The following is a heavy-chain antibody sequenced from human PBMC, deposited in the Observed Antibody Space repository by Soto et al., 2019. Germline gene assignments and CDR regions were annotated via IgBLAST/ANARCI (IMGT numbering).Heavy chain of an antibody. Sequence: ASVKVSCKASGYTFTGYYMHWVRHAPGQGLEWMGWINPNSGGTNYAQKFQGWVTMTRDTSISTAYMELSRLRSDNTAVYYCARDSTGTTGSRYYYYGMDVWGQGTTVTVSS. CDR1: GYTFTGYY. D-gene: IGHD1-7*01. CDR2: INPNSGGT. V-gene: IGHV1-2*04. J-gene: IGHJ6*02. CDR3: ARDSTGTTGSRYYYYGMDV.